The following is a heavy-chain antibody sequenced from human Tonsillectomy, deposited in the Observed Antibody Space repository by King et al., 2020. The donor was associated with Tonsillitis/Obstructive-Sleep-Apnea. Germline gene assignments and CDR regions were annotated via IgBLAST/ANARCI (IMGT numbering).Heavy chain of an antibody. CDR1: GFTFSSYG. Sequence: VQLVESGGGVVQPGRSLRLSCAASGFTFSSYGMHWVRQAPGKGLEWVAVIWYDGSNKYYADSVKGRFTISRDNSKNTLYLQMNSLRAEDTAVYYCARDGGYGDYVAFDIWGQGTMVTVSS. J-gene: IGHJ3*02. CDR2: IWYDGSNK. V-gene: IGHV3-33*01. CDR3: ARDGGYGDYVAFDI. D-gene: IGHD4-17*01.